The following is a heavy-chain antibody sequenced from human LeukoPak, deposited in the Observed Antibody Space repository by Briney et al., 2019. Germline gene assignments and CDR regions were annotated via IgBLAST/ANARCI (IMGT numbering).Heavy chain of an antibody. J-gene: IGHJ4*02. CDR2: ISGSGGST. V-gene: IGHV3-23*01. CDR3: AKDGGDGYNWDNYFGY. D-gene: IGHD5-24*01. Sequence: GGSLRLSCAASGFTFSSYAMSWVRQAPGKGLEWVSAISGSGGSTYYADSVKGRFTISRDNSKNTLYLQMNSLRAEDTAVYYCAKDGGDGYNWDNYFGYWGQGTLVTVSS. CDR1: GFTFSSYA.